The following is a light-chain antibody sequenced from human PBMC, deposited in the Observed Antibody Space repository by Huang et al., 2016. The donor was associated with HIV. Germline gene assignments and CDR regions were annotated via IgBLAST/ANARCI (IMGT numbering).Light chain of an antibody. Sequence: EIIMTQFPATLSLSPGERATLSCRASQSVATQSAWYQQKPGQAPRLLIFGASNRATGVPDRFRGSGSGTEFTLTISNLQSEDFAFYYCQQYNTSPTTFGPGTRVDVK. CDR2: GAS. CDR3: QQYNTSPTT. J-gene: IGKJ3*01. CDR1: QSVATQ. V-gene: IGKV3-15*01.